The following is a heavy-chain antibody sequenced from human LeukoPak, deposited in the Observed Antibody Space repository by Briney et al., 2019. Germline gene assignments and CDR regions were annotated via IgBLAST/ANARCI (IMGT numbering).Heavy chain of an antibody. J-gene: IGHJ6*03. D-gene: IGHD3-3*01. V-gene: IGHV3-64*01. CDR3: ARDSSITIFGVAYSYMDV. CDR2: ISSNGVGT. Sequence: GGSLRLSCAASGFTFSSYAMHWVRQAPGKGLEYVSAISSNGVGTYYAHSVKGRFTIHRDNSKNTLYLQMGSLRAEDMAVYYCARDSSITIFGVAYSYMDVWGKGTTVTVSS. CDR1: GFTFSSYA.